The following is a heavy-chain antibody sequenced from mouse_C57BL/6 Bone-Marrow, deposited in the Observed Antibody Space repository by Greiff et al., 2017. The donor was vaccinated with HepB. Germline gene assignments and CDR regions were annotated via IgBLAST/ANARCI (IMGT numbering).Heavy chain of an antibody. J-gene: IGHJ2*01. CDR3: TRGGYGNYYYFDY. V-gene: IGHV5-9-1*02. Sequence: DVQLVESGEGLVKPGGSLKLSCAASGFTFSSYAMSWVRQTPEKRLEWVAYISSGGDYIYYADTVKGRFTISRDNARNTLYLQMSSLKSEDTAMYYCTRGGYGNYYYFDYWGQGTTLTVSS. D-gene: IGHD2-10*02. CDR2: ISSGGDYI. CDR1: GFTFSSYA.